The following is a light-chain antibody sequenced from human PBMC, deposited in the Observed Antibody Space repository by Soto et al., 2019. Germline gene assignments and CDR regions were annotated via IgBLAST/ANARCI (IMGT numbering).Light chain of an antibody. CDR3: SSYTTSSTRV. Sequence: QSVLTQPASVSGSPGQSITMSCTGTSCDVGGYNYVSWYQQHPGKAPKLMIYDVSNRPSGVSNRFSGSKSGNTASLTISGLQAEDEADYYCSSYTTSSTRVFGGGTKLTVL. V-gene: IGLV2-14*01. J-gene: IGLJ2*01. CDR1: SCDVGGYNY. CDR2: DVS.